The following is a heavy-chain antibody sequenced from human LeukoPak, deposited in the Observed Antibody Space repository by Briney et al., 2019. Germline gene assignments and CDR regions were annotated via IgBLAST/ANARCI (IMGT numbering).Heavy chain of an antibody. CDR2: IIPIFGTA. CDR1: GGTFSSYA. Sequence: LVKVSCKASGGTFSSYAISWVRQAPGQGLEWMGRIIPIFGTANYAQKFQGRVTITTDESTSTAYMELSSLRSEDTAVYYCARDRISPRTGDNPYYFDYWGQGTLVTVSS. V-gene: IGHV1-69*05. D-gene: IGHD7-27*01. J-gene: IGHJ4*02. CDR3: ARDRISPRTGDNPYYFDY.